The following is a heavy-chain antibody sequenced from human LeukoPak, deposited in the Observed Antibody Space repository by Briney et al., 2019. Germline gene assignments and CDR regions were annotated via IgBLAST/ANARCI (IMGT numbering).Heavy chain of an antibody. CDR1: SASISSSPYF. Sequence: SETLSLTCTVSSASISSSPYFWAWIRQSPGQGLEWIGTISYSETTYYNPSLKSRVTVSVDTSKNHFSLKLNSVTAADTAVYYCAANSADYNTLGSSYKVWGQGTLVTASS. CDR3: AANSADYNTLGSSYKV. D-gene: IGHD3-10*01. J-gene: IGHJ4*02. CDR2: ISYSETT. V-gene: IGHV4-39*02.